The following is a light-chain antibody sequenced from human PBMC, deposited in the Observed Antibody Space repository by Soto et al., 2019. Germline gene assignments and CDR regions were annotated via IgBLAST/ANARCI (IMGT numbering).Light chain of an antibody. J-gene: IGLJ3*02. CDR2: GNN. Sequence: VLTQPPSVSGAPGQGVTISCTGSNSNIGAGSHVHWYQHFPGAAPRLLIYGNNNRPSGVPARFSASKSDTSASLAITGLQADDEADYYCQSFDNSLTHPVFGGGTKLTVL. V-gene: IGLV1-40*01. CDR1: NSNIGAGSH. CDR3: QSFDNSLTHPV.